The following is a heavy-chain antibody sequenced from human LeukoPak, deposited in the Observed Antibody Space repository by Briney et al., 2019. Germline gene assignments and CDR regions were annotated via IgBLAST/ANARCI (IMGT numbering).Heavy chain of an antibody. CDR2: VHYSGTT. Sequence: PSETLSLTCTVSGGSINTYYRSWIRQPPGKGLEWIGYVHYSGTTEYNPSLKSRVTISIDTSKNQFSLKLTSVTAADTAVYCCVGGGQWLAFDYWGQGTLVTDSS. D-gene: IGHD6-19*01. V-gene: IGHV4-59*03. J-gene: IGHJ4*02. CDR3: VGGGQWLAFDY. CDR1: GGSINTYY.